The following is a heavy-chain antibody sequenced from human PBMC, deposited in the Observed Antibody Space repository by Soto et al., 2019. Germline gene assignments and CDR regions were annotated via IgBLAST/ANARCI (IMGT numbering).Heavy chain of an antibody. Sequence: QLQLQESGSRLVKASQTLSLTCAVSGGSISSGGFSCNWIRQPPGKGLEWIGYIYHSGSTYFNPALKSRVTMSVDRSTNQFSLKLSSVTAAYTAVYYCASRVSDYFDYWGQGTPVTVSS. J-gene: IGHJ4*02. D-gene: IGHD6-19*01. CDR3: ASRVSDYFDY. V-gene: IGHV4-30-2*01. CDR2: IYHSGST. CDR1: GGSISSGGFS.